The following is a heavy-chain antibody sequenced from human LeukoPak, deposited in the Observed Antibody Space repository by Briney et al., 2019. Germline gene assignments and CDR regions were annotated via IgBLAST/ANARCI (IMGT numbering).Heavy chain of an antibody. J-gene: IGHJ4*02. CDR3: ARYSSGRKIDY. D-gene: IGHD3-10*01. CDR1: GFPFSSFE. Sequence: GGSLRLSCAASGFPFSSFEMTWVRQAPGKGLEWVSYINGGSNTIYYADSVKGRFTISRDNAKNSLYLQMNSLRAEDTAVYYCARYSSGRKIDYWGQGTLVAVSS. CDR2: INGGSNTI. V-gene: IGHV3-48*03.